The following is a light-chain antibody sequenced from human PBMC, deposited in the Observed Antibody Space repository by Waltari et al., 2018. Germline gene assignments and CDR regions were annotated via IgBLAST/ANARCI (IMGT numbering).Light chain of an antibody. CDR1: QGVSSN. Sequence: EIVLTQSPATLFLSPGERATLSCRASQGVSSNLAWYQQKPGQAPRLLVYDASNTATGVPARFSGSGSGTDFTLIISSLEPEDFAVYYCQHRHNWPLAFGGGTKVEIK. CDR3: QHRHNWPLA. V-gene: IGKV3-11*01. J-gene: IGKJ4*01. CDR2: DAS.